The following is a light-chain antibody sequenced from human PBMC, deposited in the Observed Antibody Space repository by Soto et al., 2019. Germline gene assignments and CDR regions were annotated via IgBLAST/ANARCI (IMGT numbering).Light chain of an antibody. V-gene: IGLV2-14*01. CDR1: SSDVGYHNY. CDR3: SACTSSNTLLYV. J-gene: IGLJ1*01. Sequence: QSALTQPASVSGSPGQSITISCTGNSSDVGYHNYVSWYRQHPGKAPRLMIYEVNNRPSGVSNRFSGSKSGNTASLTISGLQAEDEADYYCSACTSSNTLLYVFVTGTKVTV. CDR2: EVN.